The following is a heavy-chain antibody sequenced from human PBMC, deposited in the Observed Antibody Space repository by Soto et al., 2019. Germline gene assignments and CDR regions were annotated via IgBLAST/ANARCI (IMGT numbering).Heavy chain of an antibody. V-gene: IGHV4-30-4*01. J-gene: IGHJ5*02. CDR3: ARAGITMIVRS. D-gene: IGHD3-22*01. CDR2: IYYSGST. CDR1: GGSISSGDYY. Sequence: QVQLQESGPGLVKPSQTLSLTCTVSGGSISSGDYYWSWIRHPPGKGLQWIGYIYYSGSTYYNPSLKSRVTISVDTAKNQFPLKLSSVTAADTAVYYCARAGITMIVRSWGQGTLVTVSS.